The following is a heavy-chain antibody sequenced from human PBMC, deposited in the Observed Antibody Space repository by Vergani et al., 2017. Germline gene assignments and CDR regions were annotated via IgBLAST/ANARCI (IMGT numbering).Heavy chain of an antibody. CDR2: ISSSSSYI. CDR1: GFTFSSYS. J-gene: IGHJ4*02. D-gene: IGHD1-20*01. V-gene: IGHV3-21*01. Sequence: EVQLVESGGGLVKPGGSLRLSCAASGFTFSSYSINWVRQAPGKGLEWVSSISSSSSYIHYADSMKGRFTVSRDSAKNSLYLQMNSLRAEDTAVYYCARSTLGYNWNQRALDYWGQGTLVTVSS. CDR3: ARSTLGYNWNQRALDY.